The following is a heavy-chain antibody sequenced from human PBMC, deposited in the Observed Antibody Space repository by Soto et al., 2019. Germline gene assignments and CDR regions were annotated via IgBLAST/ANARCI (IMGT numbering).Heavy chain of an antibody. J-gene: IGHJ6*02. CDR2: IIPIFGTA. D-gene: IGHD2-15*01. Sequence: QVQLVQSGAEVKKPGSSVKVSCKASGGTFSSYAISWVRQAPGQGLEWMGGIIPIFGTANYAQKFQGRVTITADESTSTAYMELSSLRSEDTAVYYCARGNCSGGSCYYYYGMDVWGQGTTVPVSS. CDR3: ARGNCSGGSCYYYYGMDV. V-gene: IGHV1-69*01. CDR1: GGTFSSYA.